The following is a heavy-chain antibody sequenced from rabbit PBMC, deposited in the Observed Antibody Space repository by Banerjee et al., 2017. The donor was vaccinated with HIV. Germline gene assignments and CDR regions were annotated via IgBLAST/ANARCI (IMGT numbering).Heavy chain of an antibody. CDR3: ARWGADTNDGMDL. CDR1: GFSLSSYW. V-gene: IGHV1S40*01. CDR2: IGPGSRGTT. J-gene: IGHJ6*01. D-gene: IGHD3-1*01. Sequence: QSLEESGGDLVKPGASLTLTCTVSGFSLSSYWIYWVRQAPGKGLEWIACIGPGSRGTTYYASWAKGRFTISKTSSTTVTLQMTSLTAADTATYFCARWGADTNDGMDLWGQGHPLTVS.